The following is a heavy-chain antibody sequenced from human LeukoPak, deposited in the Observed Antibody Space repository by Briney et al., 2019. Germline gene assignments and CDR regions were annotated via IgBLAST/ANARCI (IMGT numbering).Heavy chain of an antibody. V-gene: IGHV3-74*01. J-gene: IGHJ4*02. Sequence: GGSLSLSCAPSGFTFSNYWVHWVRQAPGTGLVWVSHINSDGSSTNYADSVKGRFTISRDNAKNTLYLQINSLRAEDTAVYYCARGGYYSNSCFDYWGRGTLVTVSS. CDR3: ARGGYYSNSCFDY. D-gene: IGHD4-11*01. CDR2: INSDGSST. CDR1: GFTFSNYW.